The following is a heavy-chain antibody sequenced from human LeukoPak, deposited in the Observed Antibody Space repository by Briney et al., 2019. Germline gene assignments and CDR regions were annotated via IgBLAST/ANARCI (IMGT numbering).Heavy chain of an antibody. Sequence: SETLSLTCTVSGGSISTYYLNWIRQPPGKGLEWIGYIYYSGSTNYNPSLTGRVTISVDTSKNQFSLKLSSVTAADTAVYYCAREYNYYDSSGWDAFEIWGQGTMVTVSS. CDR1: GGSISTYY. J-gene: IGHJ3*02. CDR3: AREYNYYDSSGWDAFEI. D-gene: IGHD3-22*01. V-gene: IGHV4-59*01. CDR2: IYYSGST.